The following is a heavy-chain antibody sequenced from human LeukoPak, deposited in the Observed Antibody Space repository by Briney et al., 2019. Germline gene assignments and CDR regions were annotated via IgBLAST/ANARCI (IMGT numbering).Heavy chain of an antibody. J-gene: IGHJ5*02. CDR2: INPNSGGT. CDR1: RYTFTGYY. CDR3: ARVRYCSSTSCWGGWFDP. Sequence: ASVKVSCKASRYTFTGYYMHWVRQAPRQGLEWRGWINPNSGGTNYAQKFQGRVTMTRDTSISTAYMELSRLRSDDTAVYYCARVRYCSSTSCWGGWFDPWGQGTLVTVSS. V-gene: IGHV1-2*02. D-gene: IGHD2-2*01.